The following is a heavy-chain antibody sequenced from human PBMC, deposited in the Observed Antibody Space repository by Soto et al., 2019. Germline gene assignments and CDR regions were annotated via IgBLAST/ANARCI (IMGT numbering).Heavy chain of an antibody. J-gene: IGHJ6*02. D-gene: IGHD6-6*01. CDR3: ARLGAARDPKNYYCYGMDV. V-gene: IGHV5-51*01. Sequence: PGESLKISCKGSGYSFTNYWIVWVRQMPGKGLEWMGIIFPGDSATEYSPSFQGQVTISADKSISTAYLQWSSLKASDTAMYYCARLGAARDPKNYYCYGMDVWGQGTTVTAP. CDR1: GYSFTNYW. CDR2: IFPGDSAT.